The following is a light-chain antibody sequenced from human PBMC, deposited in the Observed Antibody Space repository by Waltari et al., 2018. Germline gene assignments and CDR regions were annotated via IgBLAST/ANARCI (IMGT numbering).Light chain of an antibody. V-gene: IGLV2-23*01. CDR1: SSDDGKHNR. CDR2: ADS. CDR3: SSYAGASIGV. J-gene: IGLJ2*01. Sequence: QADPTQPAPVSVSTGQTNTLSCTETSSDDGKHNRVPWYPQHACNAPNLMIYADSKRPSRVSHLFSGSKSGDMASLTISGLQPEDEAEYFCSSYAGASIGVFGGGTKVTVL.